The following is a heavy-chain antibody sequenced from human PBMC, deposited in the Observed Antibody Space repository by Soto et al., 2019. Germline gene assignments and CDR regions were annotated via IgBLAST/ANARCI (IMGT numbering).Heavy chain of an antibody. Sequence: QITLKESGPPLVKPTQTLTLTCTFSGFSLTTSGVGVGWIRQPPGKALEWLTLIYWDDDKRYSPSLKNRLTITKDTSKNQVVLTMTNVDPVDTATYYCALSHYFQSSGYQYYFGYWGQGTLVTVSS. J-gene: IGHJ4*02. CDR1: GFSLTTSGVG. CDR3: ALSHYFQSSGYQYYFGY. CDR2: IYWDDDK. V-gene: IGHV2-5*02. D-gene: IGHD3-22*01.